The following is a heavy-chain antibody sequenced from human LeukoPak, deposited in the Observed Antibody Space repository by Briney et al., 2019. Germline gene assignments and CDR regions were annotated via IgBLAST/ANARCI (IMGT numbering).Heavy chain of an antibody. Sequence: GASVKVSCKASGYTFTSYGISWVRQAPGQGLEWMGWISVYNGNTNYAQKLQGRVTMTTDTSTSTAYMELRSLRSDDTAVYYCARDGAYYYDSSGYYLPHYYYGMDVWGQGTTVTVSS. CDR2: ISVYNGNT. J-gene: IGHJ6*02. D-gene: IGHD3-22*01. CDR1: GYTFTSYG. V-gene: IGHV1-18*01. CDR3: ARDGAYYYDSSGYYLPHYYYGMDV.